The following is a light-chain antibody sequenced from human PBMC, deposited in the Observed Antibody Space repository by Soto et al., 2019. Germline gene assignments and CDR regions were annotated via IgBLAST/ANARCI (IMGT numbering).Light chain of an antibody. Sequence: EIMMTQSPATLSVSPGESATLSCRASQTVSSNLAWYQQKPGQAPRLLIYGASTRATGIPARFSGSGSETEFTLTISSLQSEDFAVYYCQQYHKWPPLTCGQGTRLEIK. CDR2: GAS. CDR3: QQYHKWPPLT. CDR1: QTVSSN. J-gene: IGKJ5*01. V-gene: IGKV3D-15*01.